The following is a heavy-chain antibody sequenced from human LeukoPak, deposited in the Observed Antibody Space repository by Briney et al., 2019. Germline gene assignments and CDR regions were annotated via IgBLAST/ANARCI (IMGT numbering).Heavy chain of an antibody. CDR2: IYYSGST. J-gene: IGHJ3*02. Sequence: SETLSLTCSVSGGSITTSSYYWGWIRQPPGKGLEWIGSIYYSGSTYYNPSLKSRVTISVDTSKNQFSLKLSSVTAADTAVYYCASLFSYYGSGSYYEDAFDIWGQGTMVTVSS. V-gene: IGHV4-39*01. D-gene: IGHD3-10*01. CDR3: ASLFSYYGSGSYYEDAFDI. CDR1: GGSITTSSYY.